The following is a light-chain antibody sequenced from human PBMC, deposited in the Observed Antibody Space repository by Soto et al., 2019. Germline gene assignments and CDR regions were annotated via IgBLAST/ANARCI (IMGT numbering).Light chain of an antibody. J-gene: IGLJ3*02. Sequence: QSALPQPASVSGSPGQWITISCTGTSSDVGGYNYVSWYQQHPGKAPKLRIYEVSNRPSGVSNRFSGSKSGNTASLTIAGLQAEDEADYYGSSYTSSSTLVFGGGTKGTVL. CDR1: SSDVGGYNY. CDR3: SSYTSSSTLV. V-gene: IGLV2-14*01. CDR2: EVS.